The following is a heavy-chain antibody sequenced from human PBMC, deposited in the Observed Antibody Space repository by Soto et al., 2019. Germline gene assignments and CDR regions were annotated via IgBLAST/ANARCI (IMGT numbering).Heavy chain of an antibody. Sequence: ASVKVSCKVSGYTLTELSMHWVRQAPGEGLEWMGGFDPEDGETIYAQKFQGRVTMTEDTSTDTAYMELSSLRSEDTAVYYSATDHLIGYSSGHFWGQGTLVTVSS. CDR3: ATDHLIGYSSGHF. CDR1: GYTLTELS. J-gene: IGHJ4*02. CDR2: FDPEDGET. D-gene: IGHD6-19*01. V-gene: IGHV1-24*01.